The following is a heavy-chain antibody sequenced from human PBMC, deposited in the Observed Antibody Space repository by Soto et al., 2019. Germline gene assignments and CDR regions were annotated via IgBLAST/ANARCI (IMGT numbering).Heavy chain of an antibody. V-gene: IGHV4-59*01. CDR2: IYYSGST. CDR1: GGSLSSYY. CDR3: ARAPRLRHFDWSPNYYYMDV. J-gene: IGHJ6*03. D-gene: IGHD3-9*01. Sequence: PSETLSLTCTVSGGSLSSYYWSWIRQPPGKGLEWIGYIYYSGSTNYNPSLKSRVTISVDTSKNQFSLKLSSVTAADTAVYYRARAPRLRHFDWSPNYYYMDVWGKGTTVTVSS.